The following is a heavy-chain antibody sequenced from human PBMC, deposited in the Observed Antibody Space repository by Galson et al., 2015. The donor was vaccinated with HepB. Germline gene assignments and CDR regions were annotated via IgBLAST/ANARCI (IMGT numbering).Heavy chain of an antibody. CDR2: IYYSGST. CDR3: ARPLYYYGSGSYPGNWFDP. D-gene: IGHD3-10*01. Sequence: SETLSLTCTVSGGSISSSSYYWGWIRQPPGKGLEWIGSIYYSGSTYYNPSLKSRVTISVDTSKNQFSLKLSSVTAADTAVYYCARPLYYYGSGSYPGNWFDPWGQGTLVTVSS. J-gene: IGHJ5*02. V-gene: IGHV4-39*01. CDR1: GGSISSSSYY.